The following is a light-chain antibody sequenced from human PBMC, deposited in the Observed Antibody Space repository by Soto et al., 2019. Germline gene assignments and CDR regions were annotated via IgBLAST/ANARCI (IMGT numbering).Light chain of an antibody. V-gene: IGKV1-5*03. CDR2: EAS. Sequence: DIQMTQSPSALSASVRDRVTITCRTSQGIRSGLGWYQQKPGKATKLLIYEASSLKSGVPSRFSGSGSGADFTLTISSLQPEDFATYYCQHDESYPEAFGEGTKVDIK. J-gene: IGKJ1*01. CDR3: QHDESYPEA. CDR1: QGIRSG.